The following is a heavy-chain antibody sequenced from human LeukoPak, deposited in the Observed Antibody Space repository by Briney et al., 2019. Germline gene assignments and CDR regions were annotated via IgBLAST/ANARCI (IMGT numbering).Heavy chain of an antibody. D-gene: IGHD3-22*01. CDR2: ISRSGDNT. V-gene: IGHV3-23*01. J-gene: IGHJ4*02. CDR1: GFTFSNYG. CDR3: AKGTDSSRYYYY. Sequence: TGGSLRLSCAASGFTFSNYGMTWVRQAPGKGLEWVSAISRSGDNTYYTDSVKGRFTISRDNSKNTLCLQVNNLRAEDTAVYYCAKGTDSSRYYYYWGQGTLVTVSS.